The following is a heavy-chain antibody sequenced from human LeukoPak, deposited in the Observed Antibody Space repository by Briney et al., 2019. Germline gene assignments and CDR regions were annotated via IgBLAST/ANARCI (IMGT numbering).Heavy chain of an antibody. V-gene: IGHV3-64*01. Sequence: GGSQRLSCAGSGFTFNSFMMHWVHQAPGKGLEYVSAISTSGDSTYYVNSVKDRFTISRDNSKNTLYLQMGSLRAEDMAVYYCARGYCSSTTCSFRRYFDYWGQGALVTVSS. D-gene: IGHD2-2*01. J-gene: IGHJ4*02. CDR3: ARGYCSSTTCSFRRYFDY. CDR1: GFTFNSFM. CDR2: ISTSGDST.